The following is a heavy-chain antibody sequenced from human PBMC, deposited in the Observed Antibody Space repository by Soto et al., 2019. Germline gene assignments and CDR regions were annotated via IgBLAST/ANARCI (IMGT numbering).Heavy chain of an antibody. V-gene: IGHV4-39*01. D-gene: IGHD2-15*01. CDR3: GKVLVGATRHTDSDY. CDR2: IDYNGVT. Sequence: SETLSLTCTVSGGSIYRSGYYWGWIRQPPGRGLEWIGNIDYNGVTYSNPSLKSRVTISRDTSKNQFSLKLTSVTAADTALYYCGKVLVGATRHTDSDYWGPGTLLPVSS. J-gene: IGHJ4*02. CDR1: GGSIYRSGYY.